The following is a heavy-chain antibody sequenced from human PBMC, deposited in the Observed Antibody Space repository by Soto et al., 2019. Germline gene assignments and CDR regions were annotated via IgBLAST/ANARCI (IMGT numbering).Heavy chain of an antibody. J-gene: IGHJ5*02. Sequence: ASVKVSCKAPGDTFTSYYLNWLRQAPGQGLEWMGVINPHGGSTKYAQKFQGRITMTRDTSRSTVYMELSSLRSDDTAIYYCARSSGGNFGIIIEGSNWFDPWGQGTLVTVSS. CDR3: ARSSGGNFGIIIEGSNWFDP. D-gene: IGHD3-3*01. V-gene: IGHV1-46*01. CDR2: INPHGGST. CDR1: GDTFTSYY.